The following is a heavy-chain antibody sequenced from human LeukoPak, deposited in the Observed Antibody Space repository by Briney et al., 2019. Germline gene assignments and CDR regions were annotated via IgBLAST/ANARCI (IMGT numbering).Heavy chain of an antibody. V-gene: IGHV3-48*04. CDR1: GFTFSSYS. D-gene: IGHD3-10*01. CDR3: AKDRVVVRGVFDS. Sequence: PGGSLRLSCAASGFTFSSYSMNWVRQAPGKGLEWVSYISSSSSTIYYADSVKGRFTISRDNAKNSLYLQMNSLRAEDTAVYYCAKDRVVVRGVFDSWGQGTLVTVSS. J-gene: IGHJ4*02. CDR2: ISSSSSTI.